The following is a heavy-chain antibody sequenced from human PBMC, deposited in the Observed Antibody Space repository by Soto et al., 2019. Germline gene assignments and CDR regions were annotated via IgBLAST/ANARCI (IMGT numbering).Heavy chain of an antibody. CDR2: INWKSDI. Sequence: GGSLRLSCAVSGFTFDDNAMHWVRQAPEKGLKWVSGINWKSDIGYADSVKGRFTISRDNAENSLYLQMNSLRAEDTALYYCAISQDRGGRTTFIYWGQGTQVTVSS. V-gene: IGHV3-9*01. J-gene: IGHJ4*02. D-gene: IGHD3-16*01. CDR3: AISQDRGGRTTFIY. CDR1: GFTFDDNA.